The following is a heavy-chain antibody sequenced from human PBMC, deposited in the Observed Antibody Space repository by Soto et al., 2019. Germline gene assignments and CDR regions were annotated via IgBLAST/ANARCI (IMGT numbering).Heavy chain of an antibody. Sequence: QVQLVQSGAEVKKPGSSVKVSCKASGGTFSSYTISWVRQAPGQGLEWMGRIIPILGIANYAQKFQGRVTITADKSTSTAYMELSSLRSEDTAVYYCARQPTVTTQSRYYYYYGMDVWGQGTTVTVSS. V-gene: IGHV1-69*02. J-gene: IGHJ6*02. CDR3: ARQPTVTTQSRYYYYYGMDV. D-gene: IGHD4-17*01. CDR1: GGTFSSYT. CDR2: IIPILGIA.